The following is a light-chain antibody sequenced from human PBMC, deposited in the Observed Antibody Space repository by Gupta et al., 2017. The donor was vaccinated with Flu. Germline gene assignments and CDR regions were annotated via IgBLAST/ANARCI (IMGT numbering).Light chain of an antibody. J-gene: IGLJ1*01. Sequence: QSALSQPASVSGPPGQSITISRTGTSSDIGGFNYVSWYQQHPGKAPNLLIYDVTNRPSGISDRFSGSKSGNTASLTISGLQAEDEAEYHCSSYTSVSSLFVFGGGTKVTVV. V-gene: IGLV2-14*03. CDR2: DVT. CDR1: SSDIGGFNY. CDR3: SSYTSVSSLFV.